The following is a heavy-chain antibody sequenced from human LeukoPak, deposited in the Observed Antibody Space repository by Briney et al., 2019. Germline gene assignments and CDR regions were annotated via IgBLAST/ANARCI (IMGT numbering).Heavy chain of an antibody. J-gene: IGHJ4*02. CDR1: GGSFSGYY. D-gene: IGHD2-2*01. Sequence: SETLSLTCAVYGGSFSGYYWSWIRQPPRKGLEWIGEINHSESTNYNPSLKSRVTISVDTSKNQFSLKLSSVTAADTAVYYCASRGYCSSTSCYAFDYWGQGTLVTVSS. CDR3: ASRGYCSSTSCYAFDY. V-gene: IGHV4-34*01. CDR2: INHSEST.